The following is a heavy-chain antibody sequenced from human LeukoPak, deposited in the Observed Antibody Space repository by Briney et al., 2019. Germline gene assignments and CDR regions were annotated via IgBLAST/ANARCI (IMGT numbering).Heavy chain of an antibody. CDR1: GGSITDYH. Sequence: SETLSLTCTVSGGSITDYHWSWIRQPPGKGLEYIGYIYNRGSTFYNPSLKSRVTISTDTSKKQFSLKLTSVTAADTAVYYCARGRDYWGQGTLVTVSS. V-gene: IGHV4-59*01. J-gene: IGHJ4*02. CDR3: ARGRDY. CDR2: IYNRGST.